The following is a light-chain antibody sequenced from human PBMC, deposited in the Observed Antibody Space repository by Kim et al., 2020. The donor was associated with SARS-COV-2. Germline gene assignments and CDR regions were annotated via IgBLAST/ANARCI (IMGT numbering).Light chain of an antibody. V-gene: IGLV1-47*01. CDR2: SNN. Sequence: GQKVTISCSGSSCDIGTYYVYWYQQVPGRAPKQLIFSNNRRPSGVPDRFSGSKSGTAASLAISGLRSEDEADYYCAAWDDGLGGVVFGGGTQLTVL. J-gene: IGLJ3*02. CDR3: AAWDDGLGGVV. CDR1: SCDIGTYY.